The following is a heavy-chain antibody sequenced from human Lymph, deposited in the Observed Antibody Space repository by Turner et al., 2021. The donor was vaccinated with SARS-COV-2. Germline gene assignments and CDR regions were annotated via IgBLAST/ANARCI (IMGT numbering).Heavy chain of an antibody. CDR1: GYTFTSYY. D-gene: IGHD2-15*01. CDR3: ARVGPGGFDY. J-gene: IGHJ4*02. V-gene: IGHV1-46*01. Sequence: QVQLVQSGAEVKKPGASVKVSCKASGYTFTSYYMHWVRQAPGKGLAWMGIINPSGDSKSYAQKFQGRVTMTRDTSTSTVYMELSSLRSEDTAVYHCARVGPGGFDYWGQGTPVTVSS. CDR2: INPSGDSK.